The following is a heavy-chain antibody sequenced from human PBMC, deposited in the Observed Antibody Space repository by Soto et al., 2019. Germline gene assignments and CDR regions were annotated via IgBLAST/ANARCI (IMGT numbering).Heavy chain of an antibody. V-gene: IGHV1-3*01. Sequence: GASVKVSCKSSGYTFTSYAMHWVRQAPGQRLEWMGWINAGNGNTKYSQKFQGRVTITRDTSASTAYMELSSLRSEDTAVYYCARAYYYDSSGYYPNLGYWGPGTLVTVSS. CDR2: INAGNGNT. CDR3: ARAYYYDSSGYYPNLGY. D-gene: IGHD3-22*01. CDR1: GYTFTSYA. J-gene: IGHJ4*02.